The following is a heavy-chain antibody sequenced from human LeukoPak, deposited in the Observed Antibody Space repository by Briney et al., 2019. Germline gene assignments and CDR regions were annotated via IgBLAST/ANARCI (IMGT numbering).Heavy chain of an antibody. CDR2: MYLSGTT. D-gene: IGHD3-22*01. Sequence: SETLSLTCTVSGDSINSLDLWSWVRQPPGKGLEWIGEMYLSGTTHSNPSIKSRVTISIDKSKNQFFLNSSSVTAADTAVYYCAGLVGRYSSGLYYYYFDYWGQGTLVTVSS. CDR3: AGLVGRYSSGLYYYYFDY. J-gene: IGHJ4*02. CDR1: GDSINSLDL. V-gene: IGHV4-4*02.